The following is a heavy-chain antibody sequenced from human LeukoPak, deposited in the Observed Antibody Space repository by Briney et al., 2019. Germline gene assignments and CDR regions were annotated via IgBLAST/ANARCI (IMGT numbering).Heavy chain of an antibody. D-gene: IGHD3-22*01. Sequence: ASVKVSCKASGYTFTGYYMHWVRQAPGQGLEWMGRINPNSGGTNYAQKFQGRVTMTRDTSISTAYMELSRLRSDDTAVYYCARDYYPTYYYDSSGYHDLYYFDYWGQGTLVTVSS. V-gene: IGHV1-2*06. CDR1: GYTFTGYY. CDR3: ARDYYPTYYYDSSGYHDLYYFDY. CDR2: INPNSGGT. J-gene: IGHJ4*02.